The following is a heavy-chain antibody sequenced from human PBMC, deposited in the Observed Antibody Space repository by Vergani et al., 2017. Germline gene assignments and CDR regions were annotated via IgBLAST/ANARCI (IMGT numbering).Heavy chain of an antibody. CDR3: AKDGYYYGAGSYYNGL. CDR1: GFTFSSYG. D-gene: IGHD3-10*01. J-gene: IGHJ4*02. V-gene: IGHV3-30*18. CDR2: ISYDGSNK. Sequence: QVQLVESGGGVVQPGRSLRLSCAASGFTFSSYGMHWVRQAPGKGLEWVAVISYDGSNKYYADSVKGRFTISRDNSKNTLYLQMNSLRAEDTAVYYCAKDGYYYGAGSYYNGLWGQGTLVTVSS.